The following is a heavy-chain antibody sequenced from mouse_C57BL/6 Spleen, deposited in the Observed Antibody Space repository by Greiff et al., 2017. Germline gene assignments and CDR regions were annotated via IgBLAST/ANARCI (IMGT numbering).Heavy chain of an antibody. CDR2: INPSSGYT. CDR1: GYTFTSYT. Sequence: QVQLQQSGAELARPGASVKMSCKASGYTFTSYTMHWVKQRPGQGLEWIGYINPSSGYTKYNQKFKDKATLTADKSSSTAYMQLSSLTSEDSAVYYCAREEGLRYFDYWGQGTTLTVSS. J-gene: IGHJ2*01. CDR3: AREEGLRYFDY. V-gene: IGHV1-4*01. D-gene: IGHD2-4*01.